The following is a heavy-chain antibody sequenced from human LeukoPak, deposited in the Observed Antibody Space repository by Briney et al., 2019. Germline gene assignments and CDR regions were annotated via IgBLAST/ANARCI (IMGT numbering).Heavy chain of an antibody. CDR1: GFIFSRYD. CDR2: IWHDGSKT. D-gene: IGHD4-17*01. CDR3: ARDPATVTSHFDY. V-gene: IGHV3-33*01. J-gene: IGHJ4*02. Sequence: GTSLRLSCVASGFIFSRYDMHWVRQAPGKGLEWVALIWHDGSKTHYADSVKGRFTISRDDSKSTLYVQMNSLRVEDTAVYYCARDPATVTSHFDYWGQGALVTASS.